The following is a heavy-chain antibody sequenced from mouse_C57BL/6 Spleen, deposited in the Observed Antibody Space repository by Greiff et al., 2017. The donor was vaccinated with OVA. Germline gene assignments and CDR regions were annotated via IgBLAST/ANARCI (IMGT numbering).Heavy chain of an antibody. CDR3: ARWYYGHWYFDV. CDR1: GYTFTSYW. Sequence: QVQLQQPGAELVRPGSSVKLSCKASGYTFTSYWTDWVKQRPGQGLEWIGNIYPSDSETHYNQKFKDKATLTVDKSSSTAYMQLSSLTSEDSAVYYCARWYYGHWYFDVWGTGTTVTVSS. D-gene: IGHD1-1*01. V-gene: IGHV1-61*01. J-gene: IGHJ1*03. CDR2: IYPSDSET.